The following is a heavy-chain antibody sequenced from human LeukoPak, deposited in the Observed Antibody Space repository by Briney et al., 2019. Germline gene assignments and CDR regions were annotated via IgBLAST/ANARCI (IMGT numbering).Heavy chain of an antibody. CDR2: ISSSGRAI. Sequence: GGPLTLSCAASGFTFSDYHMLWIRQAPGKALEWVSYISSSGRAIYYADSVKGRCTSSRDNAKNPLYLQMNSLRAEDTAVYYCARDPRVGASRYYYGMDVWGQGTTVTVSS. CDR3: ARDPRVGASRYYYGMDV. D-gene: IGHD3-16*01. CDR1: GFTFSDYH. V-gene: IGHV3-11*01. J-gene: IGHJ6*02.